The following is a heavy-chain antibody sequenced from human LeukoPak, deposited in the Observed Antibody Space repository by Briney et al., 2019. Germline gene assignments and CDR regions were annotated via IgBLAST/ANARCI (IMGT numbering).Heavy chain of an antibody. Sequence: PSETLSLTCTVSGGSISSSSYYWGWIRQPPGKGLEWIGSIYYSGSTYYNPSLKSRVTISVDTSENQFSLKLSSVTAADTAVYYCARLDQWLVDYWGQGTLVTVSS. D-gene: IGHD6-19*01. CDR2: IYYSGST. J-gene: IGHJ4*02. V-gene: IGHV4-39*01. CDR3: ARLDQWLVDY. CDR1: GGSISSSSYY.